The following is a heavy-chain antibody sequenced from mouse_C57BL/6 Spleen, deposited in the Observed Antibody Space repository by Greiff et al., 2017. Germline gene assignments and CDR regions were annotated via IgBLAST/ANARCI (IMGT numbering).Heavy chain of an antibody. CDR2: IDPSDSYT. D-gene: IGHD1-1*01. Sequence: QVQLQQSGAELVKPGTSVKLSCKASGYTFTSYWMHWVKQRPGQGLEWIGVIDPSDSYTNYNEKFKSKATLTVDTSSSTAYMQLSSLTSEDSAVYDCARDGSTVVARFDYWGQGTTLTVSS. CDR3: ARDGSTVVARFDY. CDR1: GYTFTSYW. J-gene: IGHJ2*01. V-gene: IGHV1-59*01.